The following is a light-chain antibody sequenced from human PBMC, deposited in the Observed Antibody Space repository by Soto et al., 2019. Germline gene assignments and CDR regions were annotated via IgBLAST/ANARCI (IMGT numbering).Light chain of an antibody. Sequence: QSALTQPASVSGSPGQSITISCTGTSSDVGGYNFVSWYQQHPGKVPKLMIYDVSNRPSGISNRFSGSKSGNTASLTISGLQAEDEADYYCSSYTSSGTRHVVFGGGTKLTVL. CDR2: DVS. CDR1: SSDVGGYNF. V-gene: IGLV2-14*01. CDR3: SSYTSSGTRHVV. J-gene: IGLJ2*01.